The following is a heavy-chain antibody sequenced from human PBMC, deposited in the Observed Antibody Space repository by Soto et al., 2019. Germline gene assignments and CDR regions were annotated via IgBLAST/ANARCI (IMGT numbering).Heavy chain of an antibody. J-gene: IGHJ4*02. CDR2: IIPILGIA. CDR3: ARDVGRGAAAGTEY. CDR1: GXTFSSYT. Sequence: GASVKVSCKASGXTFSSYTISWVRQAPGQGLEWMGRIIPILGIANYAQKFQGRVTITADKSTSTAYMELSSLRSEDTAVYYCARDVGRGAAAGTEYWGQGTLVTVSS. V-gene: IGHV1-69*04. D-gene: IGHD6-13*01.